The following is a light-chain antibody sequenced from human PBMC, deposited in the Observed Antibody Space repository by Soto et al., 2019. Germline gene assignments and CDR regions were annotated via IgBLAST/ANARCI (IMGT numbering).Light chain of an antibody. CDR2: AAS. Sequence: DIQMTQSPSSLSASVGDRVTITCRASESIRNKLNWYQQKPGKAPKLLIYAASTLQSGVPSRFSGGGSGTEFTLTIGSLQPDDFTTYYCQQTYSTPRGAFGQGTKVEFK. V-gene: IGKV1-39*01. J-gene: IGKJ1*01. CDR3: QQTYSTPRGA. CDR1: ESIRNK.